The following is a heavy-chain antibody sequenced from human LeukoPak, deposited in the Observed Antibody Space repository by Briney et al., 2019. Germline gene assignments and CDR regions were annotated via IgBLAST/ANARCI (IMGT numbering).Heavy chain of an antibody. J-gene: IGHJ3*02. CDR3: ARLGKYCSGGSCYSSAFDI. CDR1: GYSFTSYW. V-gene: IGHV5-51*01. CDR2: IYPGDSDT. D-gene: IGHD2-15*01. Sequence: GESLKISCKGSGYSFTSYWIGWVRQMHGKGLEWMGIIYPGDSDTRYSPSFQGQVTISADKSISTAYLQWSSLKASDTAMYYCARLGKYCSGGSCYSSAFDIWGQGTMVTVSS.